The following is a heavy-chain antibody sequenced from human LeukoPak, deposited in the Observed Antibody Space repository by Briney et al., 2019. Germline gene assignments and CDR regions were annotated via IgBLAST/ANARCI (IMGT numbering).Heavy chain of an antibody. CDR1: GFTFINSA. J-gene: IGHJ4*02. CDR2: ISTSSSYI. D-gene: IGHD2-15*01. V-gene: IGHV3-21*01. CDR3: ARDVGEYCSGGSCTACDY. Sequence: PGGSLRLSCEASGFTFINSAMSWVRQAPGKGLEWVSSISTSSSYIYYADSVKGRFTISRDNAKNSLYLQMNSLRAEDTALYYCARDVGEYCSGGSCTACDYWGRGTLVTVSS.